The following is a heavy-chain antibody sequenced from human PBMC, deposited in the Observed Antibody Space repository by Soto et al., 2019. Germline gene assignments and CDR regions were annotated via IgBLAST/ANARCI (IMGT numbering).Heavy chain of an antibody. CDR3: IQSRCGGDCLQSYASYYYYGMDV. CDR1: AFSLSTGGVG. D-gene: IGHD2-21*02. CDR2: IYWDDDK. Sequence: QTTLKESGPTLVKPTQTLTLTCTFSAFSLSTGGVGVGWIRQPPGKALEWLALIYWDDDKRYSPSLSSRLTITKDTSKNQVVLTMTNMDPVDTATYYCIQSRCGGDCLQSYASYYYYGMDVWGQGTTVTVSS. J-gene: IGHJ6*02. V-gene: IGHV2-5*02.